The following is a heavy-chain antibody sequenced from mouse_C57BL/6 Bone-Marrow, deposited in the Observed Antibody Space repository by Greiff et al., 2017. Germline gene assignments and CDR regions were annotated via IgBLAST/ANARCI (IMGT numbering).Heavy chain of an antibody. CDR2: IDPANGNT. Sequence: VQLQQSVAELVRPGASVKLSCTASGFTIKNTYMHWVKQRPEQGLEWIGRIDPANGNTKYAPKFQGKATITADTSTNTAYLQLSSLTSEDTAIYYCARYGSSYYGWYFDFWGTGNTVTVSS. J-gene: IGHJ1*03. CDR1: GFTIKNTY. V-gene: IGHV14-3*01. CDR3: ARYGSSYYGWYFDF. D-gene: IGHD1-1*02.